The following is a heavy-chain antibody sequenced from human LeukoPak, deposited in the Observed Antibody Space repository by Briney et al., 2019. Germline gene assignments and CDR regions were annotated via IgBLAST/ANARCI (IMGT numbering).Heavy chain of an antibody. CDR3: ARVRRSGTFYYYYYMDV. J-gene: IGHJ6*03. D-gene: IGHD2-15*01. CDR1: GFTFSSYW. Sequence: GGSLRLSCAASGFTFSSYWMSWVRQAPGKGLEWVANIKQDGSEKYYVDSVKGRFTIYRDNAKNSLYLQMNSLRAEDTAVYYCARVRRSGTFYYYYYMDVWGKGTTVTVSS. V-gene: IGHV3-7*01. CDR2: IKQDGSEK.